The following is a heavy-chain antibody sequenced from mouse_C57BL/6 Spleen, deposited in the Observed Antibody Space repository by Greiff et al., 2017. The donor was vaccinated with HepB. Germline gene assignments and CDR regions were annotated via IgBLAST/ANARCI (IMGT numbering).Heavy chain of an antibody. J-gene: IGHJ1*03. D-gene: IGHD2-4*01. CDR3: ANYDYDVGYFDV. V-gene: IGHV1-39*01. CDR2: INPNYGTT. CDR1: GYSFTDYN. Sequence: LVESGPELVKPGASVKISCKASGYSFTDYNMNWVKQSNGKSLEWIGVINPNYGTTSYNQKFKGKATLTVDQSSSTAYIQLNSLTSEDSAVYYCANYDYDVGYFDVWGTGTTVTVSS.